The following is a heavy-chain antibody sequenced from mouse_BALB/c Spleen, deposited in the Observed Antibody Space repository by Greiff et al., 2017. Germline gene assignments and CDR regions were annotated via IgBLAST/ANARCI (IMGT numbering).Heavy chain of an antibody. CDR3: VRALYYDYLAGFAY. J-gene: IGHJ3*01. CDR1: GFTFNTYA. D-gene: IGHD2-4*01. V-gene: IGHV10-1*02. Sequence: EVKLMESGGGLVQPKGSLKLSCAASGFTFNTYAMNWVRQAPGKGLEWVARIRSKSNNYATYYADSVKDRFTISRDDSQSMLYLQMNNLKTEDTAMYYCVRALYYDYLAGFAYWGQGTLVTVSA. CDR2: IRSKSNNYAT.